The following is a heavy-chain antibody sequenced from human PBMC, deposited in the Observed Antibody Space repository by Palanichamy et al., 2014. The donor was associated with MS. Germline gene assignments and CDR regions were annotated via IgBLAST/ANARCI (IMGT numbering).Heavy chain of an antibody. CDR3: AREAGETERGDYYGMDV. Sequence: EVQLVESGGGLVQPGGSLRLSCAASGFTFSSYSMNWVRQAPGKGLEWVSYISSSSSTIYYADSVKGRFTISRDNAKNSLYLQMNSLRAEDTAVYYCAREAGETERGDYYGMDVWGQGTTVTVSS. D-gene: IGHD3-10*01. J-gene: IGHJ6*02. CDR2: ISSSSSTI. V-gene: IGHV3-48*01. CDR1: GFTFSSYS.